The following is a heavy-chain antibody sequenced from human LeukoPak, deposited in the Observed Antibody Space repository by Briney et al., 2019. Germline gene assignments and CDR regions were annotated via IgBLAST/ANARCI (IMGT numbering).Heavy chain of an antibody. CDR1: GYTFTSYY. J-gene: IGHJ4*02. CDR3: ARGTPVYSSV. D-gene: IGHD6-19*01. Sequence: ASVKVSCKELGYTFTSYYVHWVRQAPGQGLEWMGIINPSGGTNYAQKFQGRVTMTRDTSTSTVYMELSSLRSEDTAVYYCARGTPVYSSVWGQGTLVTVSS. V-gene: IGHV1-46*01. CDR2: INPSGGT.